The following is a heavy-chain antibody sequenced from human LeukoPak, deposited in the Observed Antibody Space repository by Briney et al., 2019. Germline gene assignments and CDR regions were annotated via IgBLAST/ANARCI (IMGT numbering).Heavy chain of an antibody. CDR3: ARDYYDSSGYYLDY. CDR1: GFTFSSYW. J-gene: IGHJ4*02. Sequence: GGSLRLSCAASGFTFSSYWMSWVRQAPGKGLEWVANIKQDGSGKYYVDSVKGRFTISRDNAKNSLYLQMNSLRAEDTAVYYCARDYYDSSGYYLDYWGQGTLVTVSS. CDR2: IKQDGSGK. D-gene: IGHD3-22*01. V-gene: IGHV3-7*01.